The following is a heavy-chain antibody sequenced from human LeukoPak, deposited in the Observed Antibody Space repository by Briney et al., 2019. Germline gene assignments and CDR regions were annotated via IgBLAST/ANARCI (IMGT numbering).Heavy chain of an antibody. CDR2: IYYTGST. CDR1: GGSISSYY. J-gene: IGHJ4*02. Sequence: SETLSLTCTVSGGSISSYYWSWIRQPPGKGLEWIGYIYYTGSTNYNPSLKSRVTIPVHASKNQFSLKLSSVTAADTAVYYCAREHCSTTTCYFDYWGQGTLVTVSS. CDR3: AREHCSTTTCYFDY. V-gene: IGHV4-59*01. D-gene: IGHD2-2*01.